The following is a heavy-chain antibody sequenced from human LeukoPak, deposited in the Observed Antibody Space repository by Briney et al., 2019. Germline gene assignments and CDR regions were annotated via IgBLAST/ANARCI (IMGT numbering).Heavy chain of an antibody. D-gene: IGHD3-16*01. CDR3: ARELRTFDS. J-gene: IGHJ4*02. V-gene: IGHV3-7*01. CDR1: GFTFSSYW. CDR2: MKHNGDEL. Sequence: GGSLRPSCAASGFTFSSYWMTWVRQAPGKGLEWVANMKHNGDELNYVDSVEDRFTISRDNAKNSLYLHMTGLRAEDTAVYYCARELRTFDSWGQGTLVTVSS.